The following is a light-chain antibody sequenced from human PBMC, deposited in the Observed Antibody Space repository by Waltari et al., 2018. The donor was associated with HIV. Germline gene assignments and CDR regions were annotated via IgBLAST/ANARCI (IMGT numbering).Light chain of an antibody. CDR1: SRDVGGYRY. V-gene: IGLV2-14*03. CDR2: DVS. CDR3: SSYSSSTPLVV. J-gene: IGLJ2*01. Sequence: QSALTQPASVSGAPGQSITISCTGTSRDVGGYRYVSWYQQPPAKAPKLMIFDVSNRPSGGSNRFSCSKSGNTASLTISWLQAEDEAHYFCSSYSSSTPLVVFGGGTKVTVL.